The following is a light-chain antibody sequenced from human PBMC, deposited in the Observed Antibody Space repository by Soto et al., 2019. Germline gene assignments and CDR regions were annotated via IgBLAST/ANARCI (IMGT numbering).Light chain of an antibody. V-gene: IGKV1-39*01. CDR2: AAS. J-gene: IGKJ4*01. Sequence: DIQMTQSPASLSSSLGDIVTITCRASQNINFYLNWFQQKPGKAPKVLIYAASSLQVGVPSRFSGSGSGTDFTLTISSLQTEDFATYFCQQSYNTPTFGGGTKVDIK. CDR3: QQSYNTPT. CDR1: QNINFY.